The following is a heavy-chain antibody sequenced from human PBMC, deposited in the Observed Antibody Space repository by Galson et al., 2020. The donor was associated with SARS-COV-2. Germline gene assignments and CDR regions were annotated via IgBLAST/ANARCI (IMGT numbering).Heavy chain of an antibody. CDR2: IYYNGKT. D-gene: IGHD3-3*01. CDR3: AREGTNFDSWSGYLNWFDT. Sequence: SETLSLTCSVSDPSITSSSYYWGWIRQAPGKGLEWIGNIYYNGKTYYKPSLKSRVTISIDTSKKQFSLKLTSVTAADTAVYFCAREGTNFDSWSGYLNWFDTWGQGTRVTVSS. V-gene: IGHV4-39*07. CDR1: DPSITSSSYY. J-gene: IGHJ5*02.